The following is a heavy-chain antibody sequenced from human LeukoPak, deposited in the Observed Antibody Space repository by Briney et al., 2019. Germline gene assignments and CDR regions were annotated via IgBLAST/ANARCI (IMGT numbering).Heavy chain of an antibody. CDR1: GFTFSSSW. Sequence: GGSLRLSCAASGFTFSSSWMSWVRQAPGKGPEWVANIKQDGSEKYYVDSVKGRFTISRDNAKKSLYLQMNSLRAEDTAVYYCARDGRGGYLDYWGQGTLVTVSS. CDR2: IKQDGSEK. CDR3: ARDGRGGYLDY. J-gene: IGHJ4*02. V-gene: IGHV3-7*01. D-gene: IGHD3-16*01.